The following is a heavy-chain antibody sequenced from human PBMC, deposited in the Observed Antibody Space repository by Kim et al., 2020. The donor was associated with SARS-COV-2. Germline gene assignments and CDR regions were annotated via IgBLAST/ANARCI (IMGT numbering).Heavy chain of an antibody. Sequence: GGSLRLSCEASGFRFSSYGMHWVRQVPGKGLEWVVVIWFDGGKKDYADSVKGRFTISRDNSRNTLYLEMNSLKVEDTAVYYCARDQGYFDFWGQGTLVIVSS. CDR3: ARDQGYFDF. CDR1: GFRFSSYG. CDR2: IWFDGGKK. V-gene: IGHV3-33*01. J-gene: IGHJ4*02.